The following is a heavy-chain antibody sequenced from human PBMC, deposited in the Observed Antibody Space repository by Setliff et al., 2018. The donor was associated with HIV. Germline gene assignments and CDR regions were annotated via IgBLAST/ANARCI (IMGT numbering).Heavy chain of an antibody. CDR1: GGSISSSSSY. Sequence: TSETLSLTCTVSGGSISSSSSYWGWIRQSPGKGLEWIGAIYYTENTYYNPSLKSRVTMSVDTSKNQFSLKLRSVTAADTAVYFCAPLRWLRSKHSDYWGQGSLVTVSS. J-gene: IGHJ4*01. CDR3: APLRWLRSKHSDY. D-gene: IGHD5-12*01. V-gene: IGHV4-39*01. CDR2: IYYTENT.